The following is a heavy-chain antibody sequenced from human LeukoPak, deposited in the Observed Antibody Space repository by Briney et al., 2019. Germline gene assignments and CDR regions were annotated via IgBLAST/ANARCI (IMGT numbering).Heavy chain of an antibody. Sequence: GGSLRLSCAASGFTFSSFDMHWVRQPTGQGLEWVSTIGTASDTYYPGSVEGRFTLSRDNAKNSLYLQTNSLTAADTAVYYCARGPPRGKYYYMDVWGKGTTVTVSS. CDR2: IGTASDT. CDR1: GFTFSSFD. D-gene: IGHD1-1*01. J-gene: IGHJ6*03. CDR3: ARGPPRGKYYYMDV. V-gene: IGHV3-13*01.